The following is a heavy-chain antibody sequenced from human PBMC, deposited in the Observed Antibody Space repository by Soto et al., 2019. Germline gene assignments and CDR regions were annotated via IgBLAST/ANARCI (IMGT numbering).Heavy chain of an antibody. CDR2: IIPLHNTS. D-gene: IGHD3-10*01. Sequence: QVQLLQSGAEVKKPGSSVKVSCKVSGGAFTNYALNWVRHGPGQGLEWLGGIIPLHNTSNYSLKFLGRVTVTADISSTTVYMELTSLTSDDTATYYCASWSNLTPLYYDGLDVWGQGTTVTVSS. J-gene: IGHJ6*02. V-gene: IGHV1-69*06. CDR1: GGAFTNYA. CDR3: ASWSNLTPLYYDGLDV.